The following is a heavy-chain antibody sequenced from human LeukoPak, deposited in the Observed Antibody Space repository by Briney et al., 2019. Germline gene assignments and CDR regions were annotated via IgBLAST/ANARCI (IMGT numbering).Heavy chain of an antibody. J-gene: IGHJ4*02. Sequence: SSETLSLTCTVSGGSVSSGSYYWSWVRQPPGKGLEWIGEIYHSGSTNYNPSLKSRVTISVDKSKNQFSLKLSSVTAADTAVYYCARDSSIVGAAFDYWGQGTLVTVSS. V-gene: IGHV4-39*07. CDR1: GGSVSSGSYY. CDR3: ARDSSIVGAAFDY. CDR2: IYHSGST. D-gene: IGHD1-26*01.